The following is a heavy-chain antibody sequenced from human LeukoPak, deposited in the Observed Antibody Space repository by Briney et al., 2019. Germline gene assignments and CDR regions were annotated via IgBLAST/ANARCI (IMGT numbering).Heavy chain of an antibody. V-gene: IGHV4-34*01. Sequence: SETLSLTCAVYGGSFSGYYWSWIRQPPGKGLEWIGEINHSGSTNYNPSLKSRVTISVDTSKNQFSLKLSSVTAADTAVYYCARGLPLPFWGQGTLVTVSS. CDR3: ARGLPLPF. CDR2: INHSGST. J-gene: IGHJ4*02. CDR1: GGSFSGYY.